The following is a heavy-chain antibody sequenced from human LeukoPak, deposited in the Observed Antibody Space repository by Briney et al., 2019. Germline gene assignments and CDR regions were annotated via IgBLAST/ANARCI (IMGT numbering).Heavy chain of an antibody. CDR3: ARHGGYCSGGGCYGDAFNI. J-gene: IGHJ3*02. V-gene: IGHV3-21*01. Sequence: GGSLRLSCVASGFTFSTYSMNWVRQAPGKGLQWVSSISGSSSFISYADSVKGRFTISRDNARKSLYLQMNNLRAEDTAVYYCARHGGYCSGGGCYGDAFNIWGQGTMVTVSS. D-gene: IGHD2-15*01. CDR2: ISGSSSFI. CDR1: GFTFSTYS.